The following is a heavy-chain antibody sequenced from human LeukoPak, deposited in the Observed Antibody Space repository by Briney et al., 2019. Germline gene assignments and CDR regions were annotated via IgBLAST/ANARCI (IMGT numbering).Heavy chain of an antibody. CDR3: AKGAGVRGVISPLNY. V-gene: IGHV3-23*01. CDR1: GFTFTSYV. Sequence: GGSLRLSCAASGFTFTSYVMSWVRQAPGKGLEWVSAISGSGGSTYYADSVKGRFTISRDNSKNTLYLQMNTLRAEDTAVYYCAKGAGVRGVISPLNYWGQGTLVTVSS. J-gene: IGHJ4*02. D-gene: IGHD3-10*01. CDR2: ISGSGGST.